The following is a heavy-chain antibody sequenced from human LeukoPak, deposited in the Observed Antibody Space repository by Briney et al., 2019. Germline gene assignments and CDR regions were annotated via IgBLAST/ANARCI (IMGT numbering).Heavy chain of an antibody. V-gene: IGHV1-69*13. Sequence: SVKVSCKASGGTFSSYAISWVRQAPGQGLEWMGGIIPIFGTANYAQKFQGRVTITADESTSTAYMELSSLRSEDTAVYYCARGYYSSSSDNWFDPWGQGTLVTVSS. J-gene: IGHJ5*02. CDR3: ARGYYSSSSDNWFDP. D-gene: IGHD6-6*01. CDR2: IIPIFGTA. CDR1: GGTFSSYA.